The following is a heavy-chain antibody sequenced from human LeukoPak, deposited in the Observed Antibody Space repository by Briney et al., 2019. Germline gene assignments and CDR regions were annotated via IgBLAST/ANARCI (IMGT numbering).Heavy chain of an antibody. Sequence: AGGSLRLSCAASGFTFSTYWMSWLRLAPGKGLEWVAYIRQDGSDEYYVNSVKGRFTISRDNSKNTLYLQMNSLRAEDTAVYYCASQRQGLRWTLDAFDIWGQGTMVTVSS. CDR1: GFTFSTYW. J-gene: IGHJ3*02. D-gene: IGHD4-23*01. V-gene: IGHV3-7*01. CDR3: ASQRQGLRWTLDAFDI. CDR2: IRQDGSDE.